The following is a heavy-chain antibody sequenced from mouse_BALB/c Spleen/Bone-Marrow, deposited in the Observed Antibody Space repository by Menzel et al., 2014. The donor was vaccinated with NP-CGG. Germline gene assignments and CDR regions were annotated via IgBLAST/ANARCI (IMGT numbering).Heavy chain of an antibody. CDR1: GFSLTSYG. V-gene: IGHV2-9*02. CDR2: IWAGGST. CDR3: ARDGVYGSHYYAMDY. J-gene: IGHJ4*01. Sequence: VQLVESGPGLVAPSQSLSITRTVSGFSLTSYGVHWVRQPPGKGLEWLGVIWAGGSTNYNSALMSRLSISKDNYKSQVFLKMNSLQTDDTAMYYCARDGVYGSHYYAMDYWGQGTSVTVSS. D-gene: IGHD1-1*02.